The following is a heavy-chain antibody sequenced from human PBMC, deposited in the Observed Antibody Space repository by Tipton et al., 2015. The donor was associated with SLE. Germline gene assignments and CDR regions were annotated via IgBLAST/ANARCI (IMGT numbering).Heavy chain of an antibody. CDR3: AREGGYCPGAFDI. J-gene: IGHJ3*02. CDR1: GFTVSSNY. Sequence: GSLRLSCAASGFTVSSNYMSWVRQAPGKGLEWVSVIYSGGSTYYADSVKGRFTISRDNSKNTLYLQMNSLRAEDTAVYYCAREGGYCPGAFDIWGQGTMVTVSS. CDR2: IYSGGST. V-gene: IGHV3-66*02. D-gene: IGHD2-21*01.